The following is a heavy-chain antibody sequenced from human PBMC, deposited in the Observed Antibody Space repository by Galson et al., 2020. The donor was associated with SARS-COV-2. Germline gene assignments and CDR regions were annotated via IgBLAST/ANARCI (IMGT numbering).Heavy chain of an antibody. Sequence: SCATSGFIFSGFGMHWVRQAPGQGLEWVAVIWYDGTIKYYADSVEGRFTISRDTSKKTLYLQMNSLRVEDTAVYYCAHRKGYCGGGTCYTMDVWGQGTTVTVS. D-gene: IGHD2-15*01. V-gene: IGHV3-33*01. CDR1: GFIFSGFG. CDR3: AHRKGYCGGGTCYTMDV. J-gene: IGHJ6*02. CDR2: IWYDGTIK.